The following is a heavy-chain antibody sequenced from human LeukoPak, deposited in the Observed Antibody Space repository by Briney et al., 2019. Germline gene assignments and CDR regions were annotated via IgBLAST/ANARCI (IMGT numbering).Heavy chain of an antibody. CDR2: INPNGGGT. V-gene: IGHV1-2*02. Sequence: ASVKVSCKASGYTFTGYYMHWVRQAPGQGLEWMGWINPNGGGTNYAQKFQGRVTMTRDTSISTAYMELSRLRSDDTAVYYCAREIVVVAANPPNYFDYWGQGTLVTVSS. CDR3: AREIVVVAANPPNYFDY. CDR1: GYTFTGYY. J-gene: IGHJ4*02. D-gene: IGHD2-15*01.